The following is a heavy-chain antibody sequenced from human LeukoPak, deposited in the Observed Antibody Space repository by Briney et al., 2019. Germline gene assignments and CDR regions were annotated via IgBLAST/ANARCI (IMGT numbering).Heavy chain of an antibody. CDR3: AGGASSTVHY. Sequence: GGSLRLSCAASGLTFSTYWMHWVRQAPGKGLVWVSRINGDGSLSYADSVKVRFTISRDNTKNVLYLQMNSLRAEDTAVYYCAGGASSTVHYWGQGTLVTVSS. CDR2: INGDGSL. CDR1: GLTFSTYW. J-gene: IGHJ4*02. D-gene: IGHD6-13*01. V-gene: IGHV3-74*01.